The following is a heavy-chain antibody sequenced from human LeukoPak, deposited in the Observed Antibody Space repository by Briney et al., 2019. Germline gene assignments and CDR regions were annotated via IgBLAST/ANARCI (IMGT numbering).Heavy chain of an antibody. V-gene: IGHV4-4*02. CDR1: GGSVSRSNW. D-gene: IGHD2-2*01. CDR3: ARTEAFCSDTSCSNWFDP. CDR2: IHHSGSN. Sequence: SETLSLTCAVSGGSVSRSNWWNWVRQPPGKGLEWIGEIHHSGSNNYNPSLKSRVTMSVDKSKHQFSVKLSSVTAADTAVYYCARTEAFCSDTSCSNWFDPWGQGTLVTVSS. J-gene: IGHJ5*02.